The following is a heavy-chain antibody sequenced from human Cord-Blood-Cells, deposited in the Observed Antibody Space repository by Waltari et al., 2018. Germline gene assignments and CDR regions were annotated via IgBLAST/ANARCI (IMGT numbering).Heavy chain of an antibody. D-gene: IGHD1-26*01. CDR3: ARDGVGATTAFDI. CDR1: GGSISSYY. J-gene: IGHJ3*02. V-gene: IGHV4-4*07. CDR2: IYTSGST. Sequence: QVQLPESGPGLVKPSETLSLTCTVPGGSISSYYRSWSRHPAGKGLEWIGRIYTSGSTNYNPSLKSRVTMSVDTSKNQFSLKLSSVTAADTAVYYCARDGVGATTAFDIWGQGTMVTVSS.